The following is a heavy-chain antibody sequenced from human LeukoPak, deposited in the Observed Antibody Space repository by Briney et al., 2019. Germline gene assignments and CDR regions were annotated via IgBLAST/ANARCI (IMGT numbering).Heavy chain of an antibody. CDR1: GFTFSSYA. CDR2: ISGSGGST. Sequence: GGSLKLSCAASGFTFSSYAMSWVRQAPGKGLEWVSAISGSGGSTYYADSVKGRFTISRDISKYTLYLQMNSLRADDTAVYYCAKTGSSSWSYFDYWGQGTLVTVSS. J-gene: IGHJ4*02. CDR3: AKTGSSSWSYFDY. D-gene: IGHD6-13*01. V-gene: IGHV3-23*01.